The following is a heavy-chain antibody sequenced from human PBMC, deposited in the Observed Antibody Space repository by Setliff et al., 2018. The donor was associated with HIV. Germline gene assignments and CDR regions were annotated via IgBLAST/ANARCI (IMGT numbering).Heavy chain of an antibody. V-gene: IGHV4-34*01. CDR1: GGSFSDYY. CDR2: INHRGST. CDR3: ARDVPWGDYYYYMDV. D-gene: IGHD3-16*01. J-gene: IGHJ6*03. Sequence: PSETLSLTCAVYGGSFSDYYWTWIRQSPGKGLEWIGEINHRGSTNYNPSLKSRVTVSVDTSKNQFSLKLGSVTAADTAVYYCARDVPWGDYYYYMDVWGKGTTVTVSS.